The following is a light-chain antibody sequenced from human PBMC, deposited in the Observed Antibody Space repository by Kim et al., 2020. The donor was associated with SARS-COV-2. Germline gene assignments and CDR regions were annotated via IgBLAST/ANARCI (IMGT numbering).Light chain of an antibody. CDR2: SVA. CDR1: AGPVSSRNY. CDR3: LLYYGGSWM. V-gene: IGLV7-43*01. J-gene: IGLJ3*02. Sequence: QTVVTQEPSVTVSPGGTVTLTCASAAGPVSSRNYPNWFQQKAGQPPRSLIYSVALKHSWTPVRFSGSLLGGSAALTLSGVQPEDEAEYYCLLYYGGSWMFGGGTKVTVL.